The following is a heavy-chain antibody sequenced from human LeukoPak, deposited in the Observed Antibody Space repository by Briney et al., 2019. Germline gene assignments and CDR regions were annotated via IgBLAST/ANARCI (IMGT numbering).Heavy chain of an antibody. Sequence: PSETLSLTCTVSGGSISSSSYYWGWIRQPPGKGLEWIGSIYYSGSTYYNPSLKSRVTISVDTSKNQFSLKLSSVTAADTAVYYCAAAGGNYSPPRYWGQGTLVTVSS. CDR3: AAAGGNYSPPRY. J-gene: IGHJ4*02. CDR2: IYYSGST. CDR1: GGSISSSSYY. V-gene: IGHV4-39*01. D-gene: IGHD1-26*01.